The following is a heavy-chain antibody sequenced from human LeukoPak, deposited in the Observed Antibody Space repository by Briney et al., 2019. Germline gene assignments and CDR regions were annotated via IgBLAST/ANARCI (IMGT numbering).Heavy chain of an antibody. D-gene: IGHD5-24*01. Sequence: RGGSLRLSCAASGFNFANHAMSWVRQTPGKGLEWVSAISGSGGSTYYADSVKGRFTISRDNSKNTLYLQMNSLRAEDTAVYYCAKVGDGYKDYWGQGTLVTVSS. CDR3: AKVGDGYKDY. CDR2: ISGSGGST. CDR1: GFNFANHA. V-gene: IGHV3-23*01. J-gene: IGHJ4*02.